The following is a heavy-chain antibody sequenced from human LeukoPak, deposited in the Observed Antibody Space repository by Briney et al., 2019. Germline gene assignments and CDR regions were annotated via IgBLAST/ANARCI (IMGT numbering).Heavy chain of an antibody. Sequence: GGSLRLSCAASGFTFSSYSMNWVRQAPGKGLEWVSSISSSSSYIYYADSVKGRFTISRDNAKNSLYLQMNSLRAEDTAVYYCARESLRCSGGSCYPGAFDIWGQGTMVTVSS. V-gene: IGHV3-21*01. CDR3: ARESLRCSGGSCYPGAFDI. CDR1: GFTFSSYS. D-gene: IGHD2-15*01. CDR2: ISSSSSYI. J-gene: IGHJ3*02.